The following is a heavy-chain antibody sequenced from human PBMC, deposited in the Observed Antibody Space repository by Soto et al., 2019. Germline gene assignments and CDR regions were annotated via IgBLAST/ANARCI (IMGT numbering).Heavy chain of an antibody. CDR1: GFTFSNDW. J-gene: IGHJ4*02. V-gene: IGHV3-74*01. CDR3: IKVLTRGVGVPRFYFDS. Sequence: GGSLRLSCAASGFTFSNDWMHWVRQAPGKGLEWVSRINADGGSTHYADSVRGRFTISRDNTKNTLFLQLNSLRVEDTAIYYCIKVLTRGVGVPRFYFDSWGQGTLVTVSS. D-gene: IGHD3-9*01. CDR2: INADGGST.